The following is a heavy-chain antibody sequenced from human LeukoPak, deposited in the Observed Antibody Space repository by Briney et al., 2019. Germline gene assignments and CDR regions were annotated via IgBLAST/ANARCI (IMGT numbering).Heavy chain of an antibody. V-gene: IGHV2-70*01. D-gene: IGHD2-15*01. CDR3: ASGLSWNFDY. Sequence: SGPAPVKPTQTLTLTCTFSGFSLNTRAMCVSWIRQPPGKALEWLAFIDWNDDKYYSTSLKTRLTISKDTSKNQVVLTMTNMDPVDTATYYCASGLSWNFDYWGQGTLVTVSS. CDR1: GFSLNTRAMC. CDR2: IDWNDDK. J-gene: IGHJ4*02.